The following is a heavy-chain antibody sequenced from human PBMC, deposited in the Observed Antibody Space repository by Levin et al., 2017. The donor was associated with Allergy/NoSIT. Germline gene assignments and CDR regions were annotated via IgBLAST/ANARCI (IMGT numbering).Heavy chain of an antibody. CDR2: MNPNSGNT. CDR3: ARGSYYDSSGYHYVGY. CDR1: GYTFTSYD. D-gene: IGHD3-22*01. V-gene: IGHV1-8*01. Sequence: ASVKVSCKASGYTFTSYDINWVRQATGQGLEWMGWMNPNSGNTGYAQKFQGRVTMTRNTSISTAYMELSSLRSEDTAVYYCARGSYYDSSGYHYVGYWGQGTLVTVSS. J-gene: IGHJ4*02.